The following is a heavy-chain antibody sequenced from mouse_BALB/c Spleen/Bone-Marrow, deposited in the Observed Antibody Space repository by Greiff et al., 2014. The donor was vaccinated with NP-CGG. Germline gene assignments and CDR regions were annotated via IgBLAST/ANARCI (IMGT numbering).Heavy chain of an antibody. CDR1: GYTFTSYT. CDR2: INPSSGYT. Sequence: QVQLKESAAELARPGASVKMSCKASGYTFTSYTVHWVKQRPGQGLEWIGYINPSSGYTEYNQKFKDKTTLTADKSSSTAYMQLSSLTSEDSAVYYCARGGAMDYWGQGTSVTVSS. CDR3: ARGGAMDY. V-gene: IGHV1-4*02. J-gene: IGHJ4*01.